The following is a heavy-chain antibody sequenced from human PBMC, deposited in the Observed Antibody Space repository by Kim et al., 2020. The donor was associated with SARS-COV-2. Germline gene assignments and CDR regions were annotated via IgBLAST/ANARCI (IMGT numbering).Heavy chain of an antibody. D-gene: IGHD4-17*01. Sequence: ASVKVSCKASGYTFTSYGISWVRQAPGQGLEWMGWISAYNGNTNYAQKLQGRVTMTTDTSTSTAYMELRSLRSDDTAVYYCARDRVPYGANDAFDIWGQGTMVTVSS. CDR1: GYTFTSYG. CDR2: ISAYNGNT. J-gene: IGHJ3*02. CDR3: ARDRVPYGANDAFDI. V-gene: IGHV1-18*01.